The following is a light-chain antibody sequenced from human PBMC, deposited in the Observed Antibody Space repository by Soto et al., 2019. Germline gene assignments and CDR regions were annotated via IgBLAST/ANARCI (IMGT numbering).Light chain of an antibody. CDR2: GAS. J-gene: IGKJ1*01. CDR1: QSISSSY. Sequence: EIVLTQSPGTLSLSPGERATLSCRTSQSISSSYLVWYQQRPGQAPRLLIYGASIRATGIPERFSGSGSGTDFTLTISRLEPEDFAVYYCQQYGTSPRMFGQGTKVEIK. CDR3: QQYGTSPRM. V-gene: IGKV3-20*01.